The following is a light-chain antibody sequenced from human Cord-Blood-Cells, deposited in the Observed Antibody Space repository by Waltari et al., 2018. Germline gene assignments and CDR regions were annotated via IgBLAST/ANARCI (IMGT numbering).Light chain of an antibody. Sequence: DIQMTQSPSSVSASVGDRVTITFRASQGISSWLAWYQQKPGKAPKLLIYVASSLQSGGPSRFSVSGSGTDFTLTTSSLRPEDFATYYCPQTNSFPWTFGQGTKGEIK. J-gene: IGKJ1*01. CDR3: PQTNSFPWT. CDR2: VAS. V-gene: IGKV1-12*01. CDR1: QGISSW.